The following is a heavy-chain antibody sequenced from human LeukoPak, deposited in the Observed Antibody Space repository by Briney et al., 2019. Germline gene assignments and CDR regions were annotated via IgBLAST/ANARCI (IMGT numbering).Heavy chain of an antibody. Sequence: GGSPRLSCAASGFTFSSYEVNWVRQAPGKGLEWVSYISSSGSTMYYADSVKGRFTVSRDNAKNSLFLQMNSLRAEDTAVYYCARVRVTVTTLDYWGQGALVTVSS. D-gene: IGHD4-17*01. CDR1: GFTFSSYE. J-gene: IGHJ4*02. CDR3: ARVRVTVTTLDY. V-gene: IGHV3-48*03. CDR2: ISSSGSTM.